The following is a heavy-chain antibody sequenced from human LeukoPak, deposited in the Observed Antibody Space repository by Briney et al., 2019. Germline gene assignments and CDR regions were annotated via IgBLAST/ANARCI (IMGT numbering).Heavy chain of an antibody. CDR3: ARDGIVVVVAATPGYYGMDV. CDR2: MKQGGSEE. Sequence: GGSLRLSCAASGFTFSSYWMSWVRQAPGKGLEWVASMKQGGSEEYYVDSVKGRFTISRDNAKNSLYLQMNSLRAEDTAVYYCARDGIVVVVAATPGYYGMDVWGQGTTVTVSS. CDR1: GFTFSSYW. D-gene: IGHD2-15*01. V-gene: IGHV3-7*01. J-gene: IGHJ6*02.